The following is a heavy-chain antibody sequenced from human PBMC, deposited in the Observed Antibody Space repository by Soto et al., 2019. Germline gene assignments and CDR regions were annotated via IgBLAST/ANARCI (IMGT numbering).Heavy chain of an antibody. V-gene: IGHV4-59*01. CDR2: IYYSGST. D-gene: IGHD6-13*01. J-gene: IGHJ4*02. CDR1: GGSISSYY. CDR3: AGEPLGSSSWYSGENY. Sequence: LSLTCTVSGGSISSYYWSWIRQPPGKGLEWIGYIYYSGSTNYNPSLKSRVTISVDTSKNQFSLKLSSVTAADTAVYYCAGEPLGSSSWYSGENYWGQGTLVTVSS.